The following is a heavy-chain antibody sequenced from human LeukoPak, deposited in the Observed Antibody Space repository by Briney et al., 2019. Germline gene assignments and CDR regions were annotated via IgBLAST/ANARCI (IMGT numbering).Heavy chain of an antibody. J-gene: IGHJ4*02. D-gene: IGHD3-22*01. Sequence: ASVKVSCKASGYTFTSYSISWVRQAPGQGLEWMGWISAYNGNTIYAQKLQGRVTLTTDTSTSTAYMEVRSLRSDDTAVYFCARVIPDYYDSSGYPLFFDYWGQGTLVTVSS. V-gene: IGHV1-18*01. CDR3: ARVIPDYYDSSGYPLFFDY. CDR2: ISAYNGNT. CDR1: GYTFTSYS.